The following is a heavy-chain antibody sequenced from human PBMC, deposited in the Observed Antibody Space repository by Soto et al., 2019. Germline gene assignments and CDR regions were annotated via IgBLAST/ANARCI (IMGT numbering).Heavy chain of an antibody. CDR1: GFTFSSYW. Sequence: PGGSLRLSCAASGFTFSSYWMSWVRQAPGKGLEWVANIKQDGSEKYYVDSVKGRFTISRDNAKNSLYLQMNSLRAEDTAVYYCVRDIPGYYYGMDVWGQGTTVTVSS. CDR2: IKQDGSEK. J-gene: IGHJ6*02. CDR3: VRDIPGYYYGMDV. D-gene: IGHD2-21*01. V-gene: IGHV3-7*05.